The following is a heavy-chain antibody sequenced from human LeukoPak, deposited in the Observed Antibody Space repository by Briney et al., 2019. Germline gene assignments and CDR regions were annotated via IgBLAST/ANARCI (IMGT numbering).Heavy chain of an antibody. V-gene: IGHV4-59*12. CDR3: ASLRFLEWLLCH. CDR1: GGSLSSYY. J-gene: IGHJ4*02. Sequence: SETLSLTCTVSGGSLSSYYWSWIRQPPGKGLEWIGYIYYSGSTNYNPSLKSRVTISVDTSKNQFSLKLSSVTAADTAVYYCASLRFLEWLLCHWGQGTLVTVSS. D-gene: IGHD3-3*01. CDR2: IYYSGST.